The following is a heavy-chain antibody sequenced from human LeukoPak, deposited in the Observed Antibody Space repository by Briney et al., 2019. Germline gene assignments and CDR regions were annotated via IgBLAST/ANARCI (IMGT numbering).Heavy chain of an antibody. D-gene: IGHD1-1*01. CDR3: ARALQGTYYYYYYMDV. J-gene: IGHJ6*03. CDR2: MNPNSGNT. V-gene: IGHV1-8*03. Sequence: ASVKVSCKASGYTFTSYDINWVRQATGQGLEWMGWMNPNSGNTGYAQKFQGRVTITRNTSISTAYMEVSSLRSDDTAVYYCARALQGTYYYYYYMDVWGKGTTVTVSS. CDR1: GYTFTSYD.